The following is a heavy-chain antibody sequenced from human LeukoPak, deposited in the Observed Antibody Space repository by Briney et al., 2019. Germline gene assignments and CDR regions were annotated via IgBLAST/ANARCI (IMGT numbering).Heavy chain of an antibody. D-gene: IGHD6-19*01. J-gene: IGHJ3*02. Sequence: SETLSLTCAVYGGSLSAYYWTWIRQPPGKGLEWIGEINHGGSTNYNPSLKSRVTISVDTSKNQFSLKLRSVTAADTAVYYCARKINAGWRDAFDIWGQGTMVTVSS. CDR2: INHGGST. V-gene: IGHV4-34*01. CDR3: ARKINAGWRDAFDI. CDR1: GGSLSAYY.